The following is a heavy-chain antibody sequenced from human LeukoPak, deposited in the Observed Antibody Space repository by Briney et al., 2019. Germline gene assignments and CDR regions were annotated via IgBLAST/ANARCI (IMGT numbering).Heavy chain of an antibody. D-gene: IGHD3-9*01. V-gene: IGHV3-23*01. J-gene: IGHJ4*02. CDR2: ISGSGGST. Sequence: PGGSLRLSCAASGFTFSSYAMSWVRQAPGKGLEWVSAISGSGGSTYYADSVKGRFTISRDNSKNTLYLKMNSLRAEDTAVYYCAKAGGYFDWSPEYYFDYWGQGTLVTVSS. CDR3: AKAGGYFDWSPEYYFDY. CDR1: GFTFSSYA.